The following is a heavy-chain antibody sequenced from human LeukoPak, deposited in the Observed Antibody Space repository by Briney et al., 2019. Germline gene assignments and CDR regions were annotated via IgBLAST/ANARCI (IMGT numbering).Heavy chain of an antibody. CDR1: GFTFSSYS. CDR3: ARDPDGDTVFDY. Sequence: GGSLRLSCAASGFTFSSYSMNWVRQAPGKGLEWVSSISSSSSYIYYADSVKGRFTISRDNAKNSLYLQMNSLRAEDTAVYYCARDPDGDTVFDYWGQGTLVTVSS. V-gene: IGHV3-21*01. J-gene: IGHJ4*02. CDR2: ISSSSSYI. D-gene: IGHD4-17*01.